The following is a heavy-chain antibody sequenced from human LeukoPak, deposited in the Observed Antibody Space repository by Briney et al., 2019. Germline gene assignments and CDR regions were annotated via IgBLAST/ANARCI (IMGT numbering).Heavy chain of an antibody. CDR3: TTSRLGGAFDI. Sequence: GGSLRLSCAPSGFTFSNAWMSWVRQAPGKGLEWVGRIKSKTDGWTTDYAAPVKGRFTISRDDSKNTLYLQMNSLKTEDTAVYYCTTSRLGGAFDIWGQGTMVTVSS. D-gene: IGHD3-3*01. CDR2: IKSKTDGWTT. J-gene: IGHJ3*02. CDR1: GFTFSNAW. V-gene: IGHV3-15*01.